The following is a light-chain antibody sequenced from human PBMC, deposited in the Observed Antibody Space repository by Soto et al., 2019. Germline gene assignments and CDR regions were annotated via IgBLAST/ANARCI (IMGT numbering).Light chain of an antibody. J-gene: IGKJ4*01. CDR1: QGISSY. V-gene: IGKV1-8*01. CDR2: AAS. Sequence: AIRMTQSPSSFSASTGERVTITCRASQGISSYLAWYQQKPGKAPKLLIYAASTLQSGVPSRFSGSGSGTEFTLTISSLQPEDSASYYCQQYYNSVLTFGGGTKVDIK. CDR3: QQYYNSVLT.